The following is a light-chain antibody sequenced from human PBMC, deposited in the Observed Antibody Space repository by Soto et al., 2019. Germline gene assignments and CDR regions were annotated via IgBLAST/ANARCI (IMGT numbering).Light chain of an antibody. CDR3: QQGHNWPLT. J-gene: IGKJ2*01. CDR2: SAS. Sequence: EIVMTQSPATLSVSPGERATLSCRASQSISTELAWYQQKPGQPPRLLIYSASTRATGVPARFTGSGSVSEFTLTLSGLQSEDFAVYYCQQGHNWPLTFGQGTRLEI. CDR1: QSISTE. V-gene: IGKV3-15*01.